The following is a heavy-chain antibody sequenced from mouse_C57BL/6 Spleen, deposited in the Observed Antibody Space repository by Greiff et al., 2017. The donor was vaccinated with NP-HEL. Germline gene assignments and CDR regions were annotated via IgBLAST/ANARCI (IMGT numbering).Heavy chain of an antibody. J-gene: IGHJ3*01. CDR1: GFNIKDYY. CDR2: IDPEDGDT. Sequence: EVQLQESGAELVRPGASVKLSCTASGFNIKDYYMHWVKQRPEQGLEWIGRIDPEDGDTEYAPKFQGKATMTADTSSNTAYLQLSSLTSEDTAVYYCRYYGPRSLFAYWGQGTLVTVSA. D-gene: IGHD1-2*01. V-gene: IGHV14-1*01. CDR3: RYYGPRSLFAY.